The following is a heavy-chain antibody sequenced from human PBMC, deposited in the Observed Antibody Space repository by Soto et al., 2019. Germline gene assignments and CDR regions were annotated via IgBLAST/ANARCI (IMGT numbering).Heavy chain of an antibody. V-gene: IGHV1-18*01. J-gene: IGHJ5*02. CDR2: SSGYNGNT. CDR3: ARDKGAYCACDCYSTWLDP. D-gene: IGHD2-21*02. Sequence: QVQLVQSGAEVKKPGASVKVSCKASGYTFTSYGISWVRQAPGQGLEWMGWSSGYNGNTNYAKKLQGRVTMTTDTPXXXAXXEQRCLRSDHTPVYYCARDKGAYCACDCYSTWLDPWGQGTLVTVSS. CDR1: GYTFTSYG.